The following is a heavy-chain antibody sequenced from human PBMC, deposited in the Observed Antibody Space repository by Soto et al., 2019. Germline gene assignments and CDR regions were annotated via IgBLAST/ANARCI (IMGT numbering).Heavy chain of an antibody. V-gene: IGHV3-48*02. D-gene: IGHD6-19*01. J-gene: IGHJ4*02. CDR1: GFPFNIYS. Sequence: EVQLVESGGALVQPGGSLRLSCAASGFPFNIYSMNWVRQAPGKGLEWFSYITSDTNTIKYIDSVKGRFTISRDNAKSSLFLQMNSLREEDTAVYFCARSVEGHFDFWGQGTVVTVSS. CDR3: ARSVEGHFDF. CDR2: ITSDTNTI.